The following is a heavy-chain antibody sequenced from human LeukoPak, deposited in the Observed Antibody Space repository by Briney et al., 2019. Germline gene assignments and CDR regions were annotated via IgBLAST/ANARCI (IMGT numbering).Heavy chain of an antibody. CDR1: GGSISSYY. J-gene: IGHJ4*02. V-gene: IGHV4-34*01. D-gene: IGHD3-16*02. CDR3: ARVPYDYVWGSYPTRPGIIDY. CDR2: INHSGST. Sequence: SKTLSLTCTVSGGSISSYYWSWIRQPAGKGLEWIGEINHSGSTNYNPSLKSRVTISVDTSKNQFSLKLSSVTAADTAVYYCARVPYDYVWGSYPTRPGIIDYWGQGTLVTVSS.